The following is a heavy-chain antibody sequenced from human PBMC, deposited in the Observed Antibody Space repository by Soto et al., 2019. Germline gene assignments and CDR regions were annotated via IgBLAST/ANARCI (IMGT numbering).Heavy chain of an antibody. J-gene: IGHJ6*02. CDR1: GFTFSRYA. CDR2: ISGSGGST. D-gene: IGHD3-16*02. CDR3: AKAGGELSPDYSDYGMDV. V-gene: IGHV3-23*01. Sequence: GGSLRLSCAASGFTFSRYAMSWVRQAPGKGLEWVSAISGSGGSTDYAGSVKGRFTISRDNSKNTLYLQMNSLRAEVTAVYYCAKAGGELSPDYSDYGMDVWGQGTTVTVSS.